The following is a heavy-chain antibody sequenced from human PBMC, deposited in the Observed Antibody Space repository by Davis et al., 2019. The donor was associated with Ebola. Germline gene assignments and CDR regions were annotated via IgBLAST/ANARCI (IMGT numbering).Heavy chain of an antibody. CDR2: IIPIFDTP. CDR3: ARDFDGGNYYFDY. Sequence: SVNVSCKTSGGSFSSHPISWVRQAPRQGLEWMGGIIPIFDTPHYAQKFQGRITITADASTSTAYMELSSLRPEDTATYFCARDFDGGNYYFDYWGPGTPVTVSS. D-gene: IGHD3-9*01. CDR1: GGSFSSHP. J-gene: IGHJ4*02. V-gene: IGHV1-69*13.